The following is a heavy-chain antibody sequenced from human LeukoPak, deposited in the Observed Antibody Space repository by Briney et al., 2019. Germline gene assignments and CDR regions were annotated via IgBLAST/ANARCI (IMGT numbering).Heavy chain of an antibody. D-gene: IGHD7-27*01. J-gene: IGHJ4*02. Sequence: SSETLSLTCTVSGYSISSGYYWGWIRQPPGKGLEWIGSIYHSGSTYYNPSLKSRVTISVDTSKNQFSLKLSSVTAADTAVYYCARDRWGSRDFDYWGQGTLVTVSS. CDR2: IYHSGST. CDR3: ARDRWGSRDFDY. V-gene: IGHV4-38-2*02. CDR1: GYSISSGYY.